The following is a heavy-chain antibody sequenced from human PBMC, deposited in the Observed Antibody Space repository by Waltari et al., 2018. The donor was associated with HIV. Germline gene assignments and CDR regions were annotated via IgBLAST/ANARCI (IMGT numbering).Heavy chain of an antibody. CDR1: GFSFSLYA. V-gene: IGHV3-23*01. Sequence: EVQLLESGGALVQPGGSLRLSCAASGFSFSLYAMTWVRQAPGKGLEWVSAVSGSGAKTYYADAVKGRFTVSRDNSKNTIYLQMDSLRAEDTAVYYCAKDTFNLSGYFHYWGQGTLVTVSS. D-gene: IGHD5-12*01. CDR2: VSGSGAKT. J-gene: IGHJ4*02. CDR3: AKDTFNLSGYFHY.